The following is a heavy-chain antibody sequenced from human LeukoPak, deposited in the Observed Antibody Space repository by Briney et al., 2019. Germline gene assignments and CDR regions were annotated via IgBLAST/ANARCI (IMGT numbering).Heavy chain of an antibody. Sequence: GGSLRLSCAASGFTFSSYSMNWVRQAPGKGLEWVSSISSSSSYIYYADSVKGRFTISRDNARNSLYLQMNSLRAEDTAVYYCARDPVGTTSSYYMDVWGKGTTVTVSS. CDR2: ISSSSSYI. D-gene: IGHD2-2*01. CDR1: GFTFSSYS. V-gene: IGHV3-21*01. CDR3: ARDPVGTTSSYYMDV. J-gene: IGHJ6*03.